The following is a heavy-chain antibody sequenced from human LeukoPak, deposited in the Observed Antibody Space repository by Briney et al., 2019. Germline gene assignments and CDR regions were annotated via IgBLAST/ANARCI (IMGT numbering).Heavy chain of an antibody. J-gene: IGHJ4*02. Sequence: PGGSLRLSCAASGFTVITNDRTWVRQAPGKGLEWVSVLYSDGNTKYADSVQGRFTISRDNSKNTLYLEMNSLSPDDTAVYYWARGVEPLADNTLAYWGQGTLVTVSS. CDR3: ARGVEPLADNTLAY. CDR1: GFTVITND. CDR2: LYSDGNT. V-gene: IGHV3-53*01. D-gene: IGHD1-14*01.